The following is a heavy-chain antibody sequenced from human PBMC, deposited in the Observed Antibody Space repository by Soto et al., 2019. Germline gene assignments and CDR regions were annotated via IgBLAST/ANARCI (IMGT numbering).Heavy chain of an antibody. CDR2: IDPSDSYT. V-gene: IGHV5-10-1*01. CDR3: ARRPLGYCSGGSCRYYYYYGMDV. J-gene: IGHJ6*02. CDR1: GYSFTSYW. D-gene: IGHD2-15*01. Sequence: PGESLKISCKGSGYSFTSYWISWVRQMPGKGLEWMGRIDPSDSYTNYSPSFQGHVTISADKSISTAYLQWSSLKASDTAMYYCARRPLGYCSGGSCRYYYYYGMDVWGQGTTVTVSS.